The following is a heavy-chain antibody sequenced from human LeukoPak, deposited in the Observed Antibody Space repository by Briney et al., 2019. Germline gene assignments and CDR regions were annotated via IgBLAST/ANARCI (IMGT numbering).Heavy chain of an antibody. J-gene: IGHJ5*02. D-gene: IGHD2-15*01. CDR2: IYYSGST. V-gene: IGHV4-39*01. CDR3: ARALLVNWFDP. CDR1: GGSISSSSYY. Sequence: SETLSLTCTVSGGSISSSSYYWGWIRQPPGKGLEWIGSIYYSGSTYYNPSLKSRVIISVDTSKNQFSLKLSSVTAADTAVYYCARALLVNWFDPWGQGTLVTVSS.